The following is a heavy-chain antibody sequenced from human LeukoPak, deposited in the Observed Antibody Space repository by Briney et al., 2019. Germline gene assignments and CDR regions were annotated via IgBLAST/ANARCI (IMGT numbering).Heavy chain of an antibody. CDR2: ISGSGDST. V-gene: IGHV3-23*01. Sequence: GGSLRLSCAASGITFSRYTMTWVRQAPGKGLEWVSCISGSGDSTPYADSVKGRFTISIDNSKNTLYLQMNSLRAEDTAIYDCAKRDYYGSSGYYYYFDYWGQGTLVTVSS. CDR1: GITFSRYT. J-gene: IGHJ4*02. D-gene: IGHD3-22*01. CDR3: AKRDYYGSSGYYYYFDY.